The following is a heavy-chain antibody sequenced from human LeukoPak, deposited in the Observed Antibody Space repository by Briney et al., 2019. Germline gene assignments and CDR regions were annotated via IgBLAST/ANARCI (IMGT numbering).Heavy chain of an antibody. J-gene: IGHJ6*02. D-gene: IGHD1-26*01. CDR1: GFTFSSYW. V-gene: IGHV3-7*01. CDR2: IKQDGSEK. CDR3: ARDSLGLVGAPPRLLGYYGMDV. Sequence: GGSLRLSCAASGFTFSSYWMSWVRQAPGKGLEWVANIKQDGSEKYYVDSVKGRFTISRDNAKSSLYLQMNSLRAEDTAVYYCARDSLGLVGAPPRLLGYYGMDVWGQGTTVTVSS.